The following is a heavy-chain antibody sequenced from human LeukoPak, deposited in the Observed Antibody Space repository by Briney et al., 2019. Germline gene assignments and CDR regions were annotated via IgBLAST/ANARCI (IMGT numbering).Heavy chain of an antibody. J-gene: IGHJ4*02. V-gene: IGHV3-7*01. CDR1: GFSFSSFW. CDR3: ARISSISYYFDY. Sequence: GGSLRLSCAASGFSFSSFWMTWVRQAPGKGRDGVANIRLDGSEKYYVDSVKGRFTVSRDNAKNSLYLQMNSLRAEDTAVYYCARISSISYYFDYWGLGTLVTVSS. CDR2: IRLDGSEK.